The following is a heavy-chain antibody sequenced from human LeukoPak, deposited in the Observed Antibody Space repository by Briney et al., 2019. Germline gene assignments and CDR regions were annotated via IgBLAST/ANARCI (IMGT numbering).Heavy chain of an antibody. J-gene: IGHJ4*02. CDR1: GGSMSSYY. V-gene: IGHV4-59*01. D-gene: IGHD3-22*01. CDR2: IYYSGST. CDR3: ARGTYYDSSGYYLPYFDY. Sequence: TSETLSLTCTVSGGSMSSYYWSWIRQPPGKGLEWIGYIYYSGSTNYNPSLKSRVTISVDTSKNQFSLKLSSVTAADTAVYYCARGTYYDSSGYYLPYFDYWGQGALVTVSS.